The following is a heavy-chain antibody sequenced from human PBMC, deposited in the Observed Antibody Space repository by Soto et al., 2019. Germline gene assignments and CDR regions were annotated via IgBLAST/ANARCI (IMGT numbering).Heavy chain of an antibody. Sequence: EVQLVESGGGLVQPGGSLRLSCAASGFTFSSYWMHWVRQAPGKGLVWVSRINSDGSSTSYADSVKGRFTISRDNAKNTLDLQMNSLSAEDTAVYYCARDLSYGGDWYFDLWGRGTLVTVSS. V-gene: IGHV3-74*01. CDR1: GFTFSSYW. D-gene: IGHD4-17*01. CDR2: INSDGSST. CDR3: ARDLSYGGDWYFDL. J-gene: IGHJ2*01.